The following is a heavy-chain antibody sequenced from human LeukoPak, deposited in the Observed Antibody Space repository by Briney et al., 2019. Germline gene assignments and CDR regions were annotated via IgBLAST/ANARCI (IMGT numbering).Heavy chain of an antibody. V-gene: IGHV1-8*01. J-gene: IGHJ6*02. CDR2: MHPNSGNT. Sequence: ASVKVSYKASGYTFTSHDINWVRQATGQRLEWTGWMHPNSGNTGYAQKFQGRVTMTRDTAISTAYMDLRGLRSEDTAVYYCARGQLDFWSGFGYNGMDVWGQGTTVSVSS. D-gene: IGHD3-3*01. CDR3: ARGQLDFWSGFGYNGMDV. CDR1: GYTFTSHD.